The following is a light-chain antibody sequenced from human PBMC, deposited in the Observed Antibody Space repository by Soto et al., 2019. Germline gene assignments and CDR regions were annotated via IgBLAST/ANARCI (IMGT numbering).Light chain of an antibody. V-gene: IGLV2-14*01. J-gene: IGLJ1*01. CDR3: SSYTSSSTLV. Sequence: QSALTQPASWSGSPGQSITISCTGTSSYVGGYNYVSWYQQHPGKAPKLMIYYVSNRPSGVSNRFSGSKSDNTASLTISGLQAEDEAEYYCSSYTSSSTLVFGPVTKVTVL. CDR2: YVS. CDR1: SSYVGGYNY.